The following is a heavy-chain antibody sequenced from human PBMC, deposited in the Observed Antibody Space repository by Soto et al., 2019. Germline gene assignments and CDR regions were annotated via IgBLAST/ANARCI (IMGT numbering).Heavy chain of an antibody. CDR2: IYSSGST. CDR1: GGSISSSSYY. V-gene: IGHV4-61*01. CDR3: AREGYSSRWNPIDY. J-gene: IGHJ4*02. Sequence: SETLSLTCTVSGGSISSSSYYWGWIRQPPGKGLEWIAYIYSSGSTKYNPSLKSRVTISVDTSKNQLSLKLSSVTAADTAVYYCAREGYSSRWNPIDYWGQGTQVTVSS. D-gene: IGHD6-13*01.